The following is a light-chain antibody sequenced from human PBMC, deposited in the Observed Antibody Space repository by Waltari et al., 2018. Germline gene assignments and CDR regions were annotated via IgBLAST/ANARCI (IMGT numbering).Light chain of an antibody. V-gene: IGKV1-39*01. J-gene: IGKJ2*03. CDR1: ENVNNY. CDR2: KAS. CDR3: QHNYGTPHS. Sequence: DIQMTQSPSSLSASVGERVTITCRASENVNNYLNWYQQKPGKAPKLLIYKASTLQSGVPSRFSGSGSGTDYTFTISSLQSEDVATYYCQHNYGTPHSFGQGTKVEIK.